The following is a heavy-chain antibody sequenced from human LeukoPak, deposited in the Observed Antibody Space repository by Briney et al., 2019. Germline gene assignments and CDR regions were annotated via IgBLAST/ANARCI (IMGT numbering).Heavy chain of an antibody. V-gene: IGHV5-51*01. J-gene: IGHJ4*01. D-gene: IGHD3-10*01. CDR3: ARHFRLYSKFDY. CDR2: VNPEDSSI. CDR1: RYSFPTYL. Sequence: GESLKISCQGSRYSFPTYLIAWVRQVPGKGLEWMGSVNPEDSSITYSPSFQGQVTISPDTSINTAFLQWNSLRASDTAMYYCARHFRLYSKFDYWGPGSLVTVSS.